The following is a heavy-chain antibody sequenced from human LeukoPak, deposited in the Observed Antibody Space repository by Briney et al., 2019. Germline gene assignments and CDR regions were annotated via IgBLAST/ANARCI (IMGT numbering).Heavy chain of an antibody. CDR1: GFTFSSYG. CDR3: ARGSGYYGSGSPNWFDP. V-gene: IGHV3-33*01. D-gene: IGHD3-10*01. J-gene: IGHJ5*02. Sequence: GGSLRLSCAASGFTFSSYGMPWVRQAPGKGLEWVAVIWYDGSNKYYADSVKGRFTISRDNSKNTLYLQMNSLRAEDTAVYYCARGSGYYGSGSPNWFDPWGQGTLVTVSS. CDR2: IWYDGSNK.